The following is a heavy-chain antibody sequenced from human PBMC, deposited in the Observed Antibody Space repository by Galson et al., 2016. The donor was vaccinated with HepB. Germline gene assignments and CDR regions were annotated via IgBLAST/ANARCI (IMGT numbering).Heavy chain of an antibody. CDR3: ARGEKGPASWFDP. J-gene: IGHJ5*02. Sequence: SLRLSCAASGFTFSSYNMNWVRQAPGKGLEWVSFMSGDTSYIYYSDSVKGRFTISRDNAKNLLYLEMNSLRVDDTAVYYCARGEKGPASWFDPWGQGTLVTVSS. CDR1: GFTFSSYN. CDR2: MSGDTSYI. V-gene: IGHV3-21*06. D-gene: IGHD1-26*01.